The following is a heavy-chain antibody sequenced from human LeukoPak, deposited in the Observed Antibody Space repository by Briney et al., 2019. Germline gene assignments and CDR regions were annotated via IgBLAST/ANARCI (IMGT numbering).Heavy chain of an antibody. CDR1: GGSFSGYY. Sequence: PSETLSLTCAVYGGSFSGYYWSWIRQPPGKGLEWIGEINHSGSTNYNPSLKSRVTLSVDTSKNQFSLKLSSVTAADTAVYYCARKGDWGKGYYDFWSGYFCFDYWGQGTLVTVSS. D-gene: IGHD3-3*01. CDR3: ARKGDWGKGYYDFWSGYFCFDY. CDR2: INHSGST. J-gene: IGHJ4*02. V-gene: IGHV4-34*01.